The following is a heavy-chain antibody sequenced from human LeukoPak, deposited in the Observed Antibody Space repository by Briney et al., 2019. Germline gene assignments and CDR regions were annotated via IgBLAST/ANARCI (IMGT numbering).Heavy chain of an antibody. CDR1: GGSISSGDYY. CDR3: ARAVRGAILYYYYGMDV. J-gene: IGHJ6*02. D-gene: IGHD3-10*02. CDR2: IYYSGST. V-gene: IGHV4-30-4*01. Sequence: SETLSLTCTVSGGSISSGDYYWSWIRQPPGKGLEWIGYIYYSGSTYYNPSLKSRVTISVDTSKNQFSLKLSSVTAADTAVYYCARAVRGAILYYYYGMDVWGQGTTVTVSS.